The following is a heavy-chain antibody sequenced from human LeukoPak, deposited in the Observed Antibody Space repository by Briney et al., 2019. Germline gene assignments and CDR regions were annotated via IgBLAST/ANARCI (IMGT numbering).Heavy chain of an antibody. CDR3: ARGVPHNYYGSFKNRFDY. CDR1: GYTFTSYA. Sequence: ASVKVSCKASGYTFTSYAMHWVRQAPGQRLEWMGWINAGNGNTKYSQKFQGRVTITRDTSASTAYMELSSLRSEDTAVYYCARGVPHNYYGSFKNRFDYWGQGTLVTVSS. J-gene: IGHJ4*02. CDR2: INAGNGNT. D-gene: IGHD3-10*01. V-gene: IGHV1-3*01.